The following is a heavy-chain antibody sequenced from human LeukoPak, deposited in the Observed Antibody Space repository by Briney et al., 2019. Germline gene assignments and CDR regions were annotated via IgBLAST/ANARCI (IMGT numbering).Heavy chain of an antibody. J-gene: IGHJ4*02. CDR3: TGDADTAMVTDDFDY. Sequence: GGSLRLSCAASGFTFSGSAMHWVRQASGKGLEWVGRIRSKANSYATAYAASVKGRFTISRDDSKNTAYLQMNSLKTEDTAVYYCTGDADTAMVTDDFDYWGQGTLVTVSS. CDR1: GFTFSGSA. V-gene: IGHV3-73*01. CDR2: IRSKANSYAT. D-gene: IGHD5-18*01.